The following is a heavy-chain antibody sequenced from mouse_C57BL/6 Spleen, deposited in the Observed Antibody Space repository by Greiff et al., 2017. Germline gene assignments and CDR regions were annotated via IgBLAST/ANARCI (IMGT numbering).Heavy chain of an antibody. J-gene: IGHJ1*03. Sequence: QVTLKESGPGILQSSQTLSLTCSFSGFSLSTSGMGVSWIRQPSGKGLEWLAHIYWDDDKRYNPSLKSRLTISKDTSRNQVFLKITSVDTADTATYYCARRASIFGDWYIDVWGTGTTVTVSS. D-gene: IGHD6-1*01. V-gene: IGHV8-12*01. CDR1: GFSLSTSGMG. CDR2: IYWDDDK. CDR3: ARRASIFGDWYIDV.